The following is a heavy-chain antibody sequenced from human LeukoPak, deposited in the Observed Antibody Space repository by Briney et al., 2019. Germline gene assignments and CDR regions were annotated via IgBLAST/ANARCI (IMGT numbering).Heavy chain of an antibody. CDR2: ISSDGSNK. D-gene: IGHD5-24*01. CDR3: AKGVWMATRTSADY. J-gene: IGHJ4*02. CDR1: GFTFSSYG. V-gene: IGHV3-30*18. Sequence: PGGSLRLSCAASGFTFSSYGMHWVRQAPGKGLEWVAVISSDGSNKYYADSVKGRFTISRDNSKNTLYLQMNSLRAEDTAVYYCAKGVWMATRTSADYWGQGTLVTVSS.